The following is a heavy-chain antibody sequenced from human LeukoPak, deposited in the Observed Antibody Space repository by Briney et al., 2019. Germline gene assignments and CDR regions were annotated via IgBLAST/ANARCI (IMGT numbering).Heavy chain of an antibody. J-gene: IGHJ4*02. CDR3: ARGFSSGWYLARD. CDR2: INHSGST. D-gene: IGHD6-19*01. Sequence: PSVTLSLTCAVYGGSFSGYYWSWIRQPPGKGLEWIGEINHSGSTNYNPSLKSRVTISVDTSKNQFSLKLSSVTAADTAVYYCARGFSSGWYLARDWGQGTLVTVSS. V-gene: IGHV4-34*01. CDR1: GGSFSGYY.